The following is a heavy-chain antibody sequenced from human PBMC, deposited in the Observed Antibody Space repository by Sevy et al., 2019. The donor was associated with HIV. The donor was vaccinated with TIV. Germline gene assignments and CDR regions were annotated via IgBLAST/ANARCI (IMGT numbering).Heavy chain of an antibody. Sequence: SETLSLSCTVSGDSISSYYWSWIRQPPGKGLEWIGYFYDSGITNYNPSVKSRVTISVDTSRNQISLKLSSVTAADTAVYYCARGIVAYYFDYWGQGTLVTVSS. J-gene: IGHJ4*02. CDR3: ARGIVAYYFDY. CDR1: GDSISSYY. CDR2: FYDSGIT. V-gene: IGHV4-59*01. D-gene: IGHD5-12*01.